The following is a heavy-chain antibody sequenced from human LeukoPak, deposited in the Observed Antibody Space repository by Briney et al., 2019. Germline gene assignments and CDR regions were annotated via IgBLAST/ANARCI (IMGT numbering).Heavy chain of an antibody. CDR2: TAHRGNT. Sequence: SETLSLTCDVSGYSISGGYFWGWIRQPPGMGLEWIGSTAHRGNTYYNPSLKGRVSISTAGSKNQFSLSLTSVTAADTATYYCTRVTRNSGWFFDYWGPGTLATVHS. D-gene: IGHD6-19*01. CDR1: GYSISGGYF. CDR3: TRVTRNSGWFFDY. V-gene: IGHV4-38-2*01. J-gene: IGHJ4*02.